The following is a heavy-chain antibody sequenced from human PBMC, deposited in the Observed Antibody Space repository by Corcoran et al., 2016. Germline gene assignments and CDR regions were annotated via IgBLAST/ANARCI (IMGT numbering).Heavy chain of an antibody. CDR1: GFSLSTSGMC. D-gene: IGHD1-26*01. V-gene: IGHV2-70*01. Sequence: QVTLRESGPALVKPTQTLTLTCTFSGFSLSTSGMCVSWIRQPPGKALEWLALIDWDDDKYYSTSLKTRITISKDTSKNQVVLTMTNMDPVDTATYYCARMVGGTTKEKYYYYYGMDVWGQGTTVTVSS. CDR3: ARMVGGTTKEKYYYYYGMDV. CDR2: IDWDDDK. J-gene: IGHJ6*02.